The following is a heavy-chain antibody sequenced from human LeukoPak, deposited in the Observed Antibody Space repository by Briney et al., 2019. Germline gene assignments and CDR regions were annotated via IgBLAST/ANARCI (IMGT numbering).Heavy chain of an antibody. CDR3: ARVPLRFLEPFDY. CDR1: GGSVSGYY. D-gene: IGHD3-3*01. Sequence: SETPSLTCAVYGGSVSGYYWGWIRQPPEKGLEWIGEISHRGRTHYTPSPQSRVTMSVDTSKNQFALNLNSVTAADTAVYYCARVPLRFLEPFDYWGQGILVTVSS. J-gene: IGHJ4*02. V-gene: IGHV4-34*01. CDR2: ISHRGRT.